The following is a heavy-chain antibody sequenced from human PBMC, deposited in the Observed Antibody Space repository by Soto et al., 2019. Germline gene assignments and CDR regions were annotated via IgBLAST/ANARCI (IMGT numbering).Heavy chain of an antibody. CDR1: GDSVTSVSDY. CDR2: IYYSGSA. D-gene: IGHD3-10*01. Sequence: PSETLSLTCTVSGDSVTSVSDYWSWIRPPPGKGLEWIGYIYYSGSADYNPSLGSRVTISIDTSKNQFSLKLTSVTAADTAVYYCARGVGFGYYYYHMDLWGQGTTVTVSS. CDR3: ARGVGFGYYYYHMDL. V-gene: IGHV4-61*01. J-gene: IGHJ6*02.